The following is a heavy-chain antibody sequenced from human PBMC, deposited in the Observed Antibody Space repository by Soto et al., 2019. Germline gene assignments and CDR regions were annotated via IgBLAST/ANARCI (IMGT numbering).Heavy chain of an antibody. CDR3: AREQGGGSLATHGMYV. Sequence: QVQLVQSGAEVKKPGASVKVSCKASGYTFTSYGISWVRQDPGQGLEWMGWISAYNGNTNYAQKLQGRVTMTTDTSTSTADMELRSLRSDDTAVYYCAREQGGGSLATHGMYVWGQGTTVTVSS. J-gene: IGHJ6*02. V-gene: IGHV1-18*01. CDR2: ISAYNGNT. D-gene: IGHD2-15*01. CDR1: GYTFTSYG.